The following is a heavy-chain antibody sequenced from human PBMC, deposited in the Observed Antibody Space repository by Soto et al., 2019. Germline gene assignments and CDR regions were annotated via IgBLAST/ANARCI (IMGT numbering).Heavy chain of an antibody. CDR1: GYTFTNYF. J-gene: IGHJ5*02. Sequence: ASVKVSCKASGYTFTNYFMHWVRQAPGQGLEWMGIINPSIGTTTYAQKFKGRVTMTRETSTSTVYMEVSSLTSEDTAMYYCAKDRPRLTQQFNGVSWGQGTLVTVSS. V-gene: IGHV1-46*01. D-gene: IGHD2-8*01. CDR3: AKDRPRLTQQFNGVS. CDR2: INPSIGTT.